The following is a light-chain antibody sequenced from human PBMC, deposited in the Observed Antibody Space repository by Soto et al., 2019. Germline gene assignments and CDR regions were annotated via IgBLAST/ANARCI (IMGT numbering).Light chain of an antibody. J-gene: IGLJ1*01. Sequence: QSALTQPASVSGSPGQSITISCTGTSSDVGGYNYVSWYQQHPGKAPKLMIYYVSNRPSGVSNRFSGSKSVNTASLTISGLQAEDEAYYYCSSYTSSSTVVFGTGTKLTVL. CDR2: YVS. CDR3: SSYTSSSTVV. V-gene: IGLV2-14*01. CDR1: SSDVGGYNY.